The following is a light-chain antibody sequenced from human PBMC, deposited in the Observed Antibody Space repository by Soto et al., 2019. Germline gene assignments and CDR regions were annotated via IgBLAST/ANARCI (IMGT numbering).Light chain of an antibody. V-gene: IGKV3-11*01. J-gene: IGKJ5*01. CDR3: QQHNDWPT. CDR1: QSVSNNY. Sequence: EIVLTQSPGTLSLSPGERATLSCRASQSVSNNYLAWYQQKPGQAPRLLIYDASNRATGIPARFSGSGSGTDFTLTISSLEPEDFAVYYCQQHNDWPTFGQGTRLEIK. CDR2: DAS.